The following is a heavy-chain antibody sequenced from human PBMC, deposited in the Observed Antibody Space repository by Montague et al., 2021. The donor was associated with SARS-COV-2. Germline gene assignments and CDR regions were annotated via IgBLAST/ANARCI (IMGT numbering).Heavy chain of an antibody. CDR2: IYYSGST. J-gene: IGHJ4*02. D-gene: IGHD5-18*01. V-gene: IGHV4-38-2*02. Sequence: SETLSLTCTVSGYSISSGYYWGWIRQHPGKGLEWIGYIYYSGSTYYNPSLKSRVTISVDTSKNQFSLKLSSVTAADTAVYYCARGNTWEGYSYGFDYWGQGTLVTVSS. CDR3: ARGNTWEGYSYGFDY. CDR1: GYSISSGYY.